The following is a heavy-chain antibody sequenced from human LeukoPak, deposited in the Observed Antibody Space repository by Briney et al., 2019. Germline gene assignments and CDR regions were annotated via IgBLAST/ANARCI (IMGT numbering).Heavy chain of an antibody. J-gene: IGHJ4*02. CDR2: IIPILGIA. CDR3: ARDQAYYDSSGYAFDY. CDR1: GGTFSSYA. D-gene: IGHD3-22*01. Sequence: SVKVSCKASGGTFSSYAISWVRQAPGQGLEWMGRIIPILGIANYAQKFQGRVTITADKSTSTAYMELSSLRSEDTAVYYCARDQAYYDSSGYAFDYWGQGTLVTVSS. V-gene: IGHV1-69*04.